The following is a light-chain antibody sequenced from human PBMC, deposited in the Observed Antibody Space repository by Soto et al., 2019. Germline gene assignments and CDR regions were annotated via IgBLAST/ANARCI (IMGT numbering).Light chain of an antibody. CDR3: QLYRT. V-gene: IGKV3-20*01. CDR1: QSFKSSY. J-gene: IGKJ1*01. Sequence: EVVLTQSPGTLSLSTGDSATLSCRASQSFKSSYLAWYQQKPGQAPKLLIHGGSTRATGISDRFSGSGSGTDFTLTISRLEPEDFAVYYCQLYRTFGQGTKVDI. CDR2: GGS.